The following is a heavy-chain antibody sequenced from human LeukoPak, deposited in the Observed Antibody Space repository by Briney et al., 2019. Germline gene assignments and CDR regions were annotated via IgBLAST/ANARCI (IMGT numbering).Heavy chain of an antibody. CDR1: GYTFTSYD. D-gene: IGHD6-19*01. CDR2: MNPTSGNT. Sequence: ASVKVSCKASGYTFTSYDINWVRQATGQGLEWMGWMNPTSGNTGYAQKFQGRITMTKNTSITTAYMELSNLRSEDTAVYYCARGFWSSGWSAQPYYFDYWGQGNLVTVSS. V-gene: IGHV1-8*01. CDR3: ARGFWSSGWSAQPYYFDY. J-gene: IGHJ4*02.